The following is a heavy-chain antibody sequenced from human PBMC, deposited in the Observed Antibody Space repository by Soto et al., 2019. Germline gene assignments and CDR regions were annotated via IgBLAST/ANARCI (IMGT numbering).Heavy chain of an antibody. CDR2: ISAYNGNT. J-gene: IGHJ3*02. Sequence: QVQLVQSGAEVKKPGASVKVSCKASGYTFTSYGISWVRQAPGQGLEWMGWISAYNGNTNYAQKLQGRVTMTTETSTSTAYKGLRGLRSDDTAVYYCGRDGGGGDAFDIWGQGTMVTVSS. CDR3: GRDGGGGDAFDI. CDR1: GYTFTSYG. D-gene: IGHD3-16*01. V-gene: IGHV1-18*01.